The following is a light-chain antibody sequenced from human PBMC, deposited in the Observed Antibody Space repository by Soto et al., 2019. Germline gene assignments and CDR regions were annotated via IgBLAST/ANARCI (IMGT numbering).Light chain of an antibody. J-gene: IGKJ4*01. CDR2: RAS. Sequence: EIVMTQSLATLSVSPGERATLSCRASQTVYNNLAGHQQKPGQPPRLLIYRASARATGIPARFSGSGSGKEFTLTLGSLQSEDFAVYYCQQYSNWPLTFGGGTKVEIK. CDR3: QQYSNWPLT. V-gene: IGKV3-15*01. CDR1: QTVYNN.